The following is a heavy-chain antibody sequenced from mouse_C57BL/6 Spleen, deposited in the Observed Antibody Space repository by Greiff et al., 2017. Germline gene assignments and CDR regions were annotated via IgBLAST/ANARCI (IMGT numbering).Heavy chain of an antibody. CDR2: IYPGSGST. CDR1: GYTFTSYW. V-gene: IGHV1-55*01. Sequence: QVQLQQPGAELVKPGASVKMSCKASGYTFTSYWITWVKQRPGQGLEWIGDIYPGSGSTNYNEKFKSKATLTVDTSSSTAYMQLSSLTSEDSAVYYCARHYGSSWGGFDYWGQGTTLTVSS. J-gene: IGHJ2*01. CDR3: ARHYGSSWGGFDY. D-gene: IGHD1-1*01.